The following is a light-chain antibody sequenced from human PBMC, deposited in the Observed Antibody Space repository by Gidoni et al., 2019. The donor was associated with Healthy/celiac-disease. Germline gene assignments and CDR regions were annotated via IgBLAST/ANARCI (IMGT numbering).Light chain of an antibody. CDR3: QQRSNWPPALT. CDR2: DAS. V-gene: IGKV3-11*01. J-gene: IGKJ4*01. Sequence: DIVFTQSPATLSLSPGVRATLSCRASQSVSSYLAWYQQKPGQAPRLLIHDASDRATDIPARFSGSGSGTDFTLTISSLGPEDFAVYYCQQRSNWPPALTFGGGTKVEIK. CDR1: QSVSSY.